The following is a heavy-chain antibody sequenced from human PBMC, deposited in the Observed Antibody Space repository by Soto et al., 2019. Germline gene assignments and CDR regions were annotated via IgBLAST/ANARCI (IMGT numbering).Heavy chain of an antibody. CDR1: GSTINTYA. CDR2: ISSSGSSK. V-gene: IGHV3-23*01. CDR3: AKESVTWYGAFDI. J-gene: IGHJ3*02. D-gene: IGHD1-20*01. Sequence: EAQMLESGGGLVQPGGSLRLSCEASGSTINTYAMSWVRQAPGKGLEWVSGISSSGSSKYYADSVKGRFTISRDNSKNTLYLQMNSLRVEDTAVFYCAKESVTWYGAFDIWDQGTVVNVSS.